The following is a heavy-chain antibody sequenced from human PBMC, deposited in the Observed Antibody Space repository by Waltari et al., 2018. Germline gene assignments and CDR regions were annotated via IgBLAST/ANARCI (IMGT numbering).Heavy chain of an antibody. CDR1: GYCLCGHY. V-gene: IGHV1-2*06. J-gene: IGHJ4*02. D-gene: IGHD2-2*01. CDR3: ARGTQLGINY. Sequence: QVQLMQSGAELKKPGASRKGSCRASGYCLCGHYTHRVRQAPGQGLEWMGRINPNSGVTNYAQKFQGRVTMTRDTSISTAYMELTSLTSDDTAVYYCARGTQLGINYWGQGTLVTVSS. CDR2: INPNSGVT.